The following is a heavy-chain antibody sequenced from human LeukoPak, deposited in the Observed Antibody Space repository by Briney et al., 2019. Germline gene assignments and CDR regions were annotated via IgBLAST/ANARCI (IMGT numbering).Heavy chain of an antibody. J-gene: IGHJ5*02. CDR3: ARADYSSSWYWFDP. V-gene: IGHV4-34*01. Sequence: SETLSLTCAVYGGSFSGYYWSWIRQPPGKGLEWIGEINHSGSTNYNPSLKSRITISVDTSKNQFSLKLNSVTAADTAVYYCARADYSSSWYWFDPWGQGTLVTVSS. CDR1: GGSFSGYY. CDR2: INHSGST. D-gene: IGHD6-13*01.